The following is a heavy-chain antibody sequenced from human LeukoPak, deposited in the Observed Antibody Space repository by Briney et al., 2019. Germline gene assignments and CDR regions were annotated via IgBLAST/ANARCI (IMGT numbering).Heavy chain of an antibody. D-gene: IGHD6-13*01. CDR1: GFTFSSYS. CDR3: ARDHIVALYSSSWYDQEYFDY. J-gene: IGHJ4*02. Sequence: PGGSLRLSCAASGFTFSSYSMNWVRQAPGKGLEWASSISSSSRHIYYADSVKGRFTISRDNAKHSLYLQMNSLRAEDTAVYYCARDHIVALYSSSWYDQEYFDYWGQGTLVTVSS. V-gene: IGHV3-21*01. CDR2: ISSSSRHI.